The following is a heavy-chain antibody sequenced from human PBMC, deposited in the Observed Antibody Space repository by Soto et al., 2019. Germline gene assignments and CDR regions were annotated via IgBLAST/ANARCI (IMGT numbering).Heavy chain of an antibody. D-gene: IGHD4-17*01. CDR2: IYYSGST. V-gene: IGHV4-59*01. CDR3: ARTYGFDAVDI. Sequence: QVQLQESGPGLVKPSETLSLTCTVSGGSISSYYWSWIRQPPGKGLEWIGYIYYSGSTNYNPSLKRRVTIPVDTSKGQCSLKLSSVTAADTAVYYCARTYGFDAVDIWGQGTMVTVSS. J-gene: IGHJ3*02. CDR1: GGSISSYY.